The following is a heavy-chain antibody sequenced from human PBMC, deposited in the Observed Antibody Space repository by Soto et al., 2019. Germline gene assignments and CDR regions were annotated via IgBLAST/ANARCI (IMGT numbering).Heavy chain of an antibody. D-gene: IGHD5-18*01. V-gene: IGHV1-69*01. CDR1: GGTFSSYA. Sequence: QVQLVXXXXEVKKPGSSVKVSCKASGGTFSSYAISWVRQAPGQGLEWMGGIIPIFGTANYEQKFQGIVTITADESTSTAYMELSSLRSEDTAVYYCARDVPNTAWASWWFDPWGQGTLVTVSS. CDR3: ARDVPNTAWASWWFDP. CDR2: IIPIFGTA. J-gene: IGHJ5*02.